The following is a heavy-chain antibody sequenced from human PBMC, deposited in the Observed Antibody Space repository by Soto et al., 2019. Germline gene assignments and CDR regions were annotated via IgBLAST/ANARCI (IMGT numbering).Heavy chain of an antibody. CDR2: INPNTGAT. J-gene: IGHJ5*02. Sequence: QVQLVQSGAEVKKPGASVKVSCKAPRYIFTAYFMHWVRQAPGQWLEWMGWINPNTGATHYGLSFQGRVTMTRDTSISTAYMELSSLRSDDTAVYYCASHDPGARFDPWGQGTLVIVSS. D-gene: IGHD1-1*01. CDR1: RYIFTAYF. CDR3: ASHDPGARFDP. V-gene: IGHV1-2*02.